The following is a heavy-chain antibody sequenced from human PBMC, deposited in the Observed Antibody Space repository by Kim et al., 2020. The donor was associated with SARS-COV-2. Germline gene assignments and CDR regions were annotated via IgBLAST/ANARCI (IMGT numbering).Heavy chain of an antibody. V-gene: IGHV3-30-3*01. Sequence: GGSLRLSCAASGFTFSSYAMHWVRQAPGKGLEWVAVISYDGSNKYYADSVKGRFTISRDNSKNTLYLQMNSLRAEDTAVYYCARSCSGSYTSSFDYWGQGTLVTVSS. J-gene: IGHJ4*02. CDR3: ARSCSGSYTSSFDY. CDR2: ISYDGSNK. CDR1: GFTFSSYA. D-gene: IGHD3-10*02.